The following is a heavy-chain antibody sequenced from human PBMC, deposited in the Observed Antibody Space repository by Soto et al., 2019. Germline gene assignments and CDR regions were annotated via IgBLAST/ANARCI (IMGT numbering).Heavy chain of an antibody. V-gene: IGHV4-59*08. CDR2: IYYSGGT. CDR1: GGSISSYY. J-gene: IGHJ6*03. Sequence: QVQLQESGPGLVKPSETLSLTCTVSGGSISSYYWSWIRQPPGKGLERIGYIYYSGGTNYNPSLKSQDTLSVDTSKHHLSLKLSSVTAADTAVYYCARLGRGYSGYDYGVPPYYYCYMDVWGKGTTVTVSS. D-gene: IGHD5-12*01. CDR3: ARLGRGYSGYDYGVPPYYYCYMDV.